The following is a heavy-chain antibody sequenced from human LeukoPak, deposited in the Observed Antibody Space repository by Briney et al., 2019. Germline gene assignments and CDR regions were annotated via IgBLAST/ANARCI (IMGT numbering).Heavy chain of an antibody. Sequence: ASVKVSCKASGGTFSSYAISWVRQAPGQGLEWMGGIIPIFGTANYAQKFQGRVTITADESTSTAYMELSSLRSEDTAVYYCARGPDIVVVPAAILPSYYYYGMDVWGQGTTVTVSS. J-gene: IGHJ6*02. CDR1: GGTFSSYA. V-gene: IGHV1-69*13. CDR2: IIPIFGTA. D-gene: IGHD2-2*01. CDR3: ARGPDIVVVPAAILPSYYYYGMDV.